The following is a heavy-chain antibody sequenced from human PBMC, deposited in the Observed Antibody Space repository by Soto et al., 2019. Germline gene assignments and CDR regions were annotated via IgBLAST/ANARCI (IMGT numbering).Heavy chain of an antibody. J-gene: IGHJ5*02. D-gene: IGHD3-3*02. Sequence: SETLSLTCTVSGDSIISSDFYWGWVRQPPGKGLEWIGSIFYLGSSYYNPSLESRVTMSVDTSKNQFSLRLRSVTAADTALYFCARHSLALRKNNWFDPWGQGIMVTVSS. V-gene: IGHV4-39*01. CDR3: ARHSLALRKNNWFDP. CDR2: IFYLGSS. CDR1: GDSIISSDFY.